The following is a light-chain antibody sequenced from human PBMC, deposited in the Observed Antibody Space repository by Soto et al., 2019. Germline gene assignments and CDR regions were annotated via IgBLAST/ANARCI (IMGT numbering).Light chain of an antibody. V-gene: IGKV3-20*01. J-gene: IGKJ1*01. CDR3: QHYASSPWT. CDR2: GAS. Sequence: PGERATLSCRASQRVTNNYLAWYQQRVGQAPKLLIYGASIRATGIADRFSGSGSGTDFTLTISRLEAEDFAVYYCQHYASSPWTFGQGTKVEI. CDR1: QRVTNNY.